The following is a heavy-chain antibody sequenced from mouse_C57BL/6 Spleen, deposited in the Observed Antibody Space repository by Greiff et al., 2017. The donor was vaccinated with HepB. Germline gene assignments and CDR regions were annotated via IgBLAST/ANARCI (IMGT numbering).Heavy chain of an antibody. CDR3: TIGYYDYDWFAY. CDR2: IDPENGDT. CDR1: GFNIKDDY. Sequence: EVQLQQSGAELVRPGASVKLSCTASGFNIKDDYMHWVKQRPEQGLEWIGWIDPENGDTEYASKFQGKATITADTSSNTAYLQLSSLTSDDTAVYYCTIGYYDYDWFAYWGQGTLVTVSA. J-gene: IGHJ3*01. V-gene: IGHV14-4*01. D-gene: IGHD2-4*01.